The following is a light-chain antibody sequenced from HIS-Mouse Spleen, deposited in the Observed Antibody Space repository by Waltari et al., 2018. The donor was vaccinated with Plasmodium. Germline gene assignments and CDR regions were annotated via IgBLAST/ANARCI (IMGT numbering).Light chain of an antibody. CDR2: EVS. Sequence: QSALTQPPSASGSPGQSVTISCTGTRRAVGGYNYVPWYQQHPGKAPKLMIYEVSKRPSGVPDRFSGSKSGNTASLTVSGLQAEDEADYYCSSYAGSNNLVFGGGTKLTVL. CDR3: SSYAGSNNLV. CDR1: RRAVGGYNY. V-gene: IGLV2-8*01. J-gene: IGLJ2*01.